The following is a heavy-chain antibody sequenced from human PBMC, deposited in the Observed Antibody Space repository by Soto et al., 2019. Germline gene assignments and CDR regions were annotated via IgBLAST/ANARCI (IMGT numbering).Heavy chain of an antibody. CDR1: SDPTSTHN. CDR2: IYETVST. V-gene: IGHV4-59*08. J-gene: IGHJ6*02. D-gene: IGHD3-10*01. CDR3: VRQGIGPLHGLVDV. Sequence: QVQLQESGPGMVKPSETLSLTCTVSSDPTSTHNWGLIRQTPGKGLEWIGYIYETVSTSYNPSLNSRVTISLDRSTKQLSLKLRSATAADTAMYHCVRQGIGPLHGLVDVWGRGTTVTVSS.